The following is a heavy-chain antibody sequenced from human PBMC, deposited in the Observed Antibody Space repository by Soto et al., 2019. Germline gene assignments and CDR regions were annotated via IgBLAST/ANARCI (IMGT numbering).Heavy chain of an antibody. CDR1: GYTLNSRY. J-gene: IGHJ6*02. V-gene: IGHV1-46*02. CDR3: ARAPSWHGLDV. CDR2: INPGGVSK. Sequence: ASVKVSCKASGYTLNSRYIHWVRQATGQGLEWMGIINPGGVSKTYAQEFQGRITMTRDTSTSTVYMELSSLRSQDTAVYYCARAPSWHGLDVWGQGTTVTVSS.